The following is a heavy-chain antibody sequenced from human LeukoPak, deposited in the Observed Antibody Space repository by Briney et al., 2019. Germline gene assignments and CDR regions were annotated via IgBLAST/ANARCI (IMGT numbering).Heavy chain of an antibody. CDR2: IGTAGDT. CDR1: GFTFSDYD. V-gene: IGHV3-13*01. J-gene: IGHJ4*02. Sequence: PGGSLRLSCAASGFTFSDYDMHWVRHAPGKGLEWVPAIGTAGDTYYTGSVKGRFTISRENAKNSLYLQMNGLRAGDTAVYYCARVAKERVGGVYYFDYWGQGTLVTVSS. CDR3: ARVAKERVGGVYYFDY. D-gene: IGHD1-1*01.